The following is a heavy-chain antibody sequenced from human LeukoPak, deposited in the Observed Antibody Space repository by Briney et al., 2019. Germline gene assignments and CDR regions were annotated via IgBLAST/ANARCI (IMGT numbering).Heavy chain of an antibody. CDR1: GFTFSSNY. V-gene: IGHV3-66*01. D-gene: IGHD6-19*01. CDR3: ARDISSGWLTFDY. Sequence: PGGSLRLSCAASGFTFSSNYMSWVRQAPGKGLEWVSVIYSGGSTYYADSVKGRFTISRDNSKNTLYLQMNSLRAEDTAVYYCARDISSGWLTFDYWGQGTLVTVSS. CDR2: IYSGGST. J-gene: IGHJ4*02.